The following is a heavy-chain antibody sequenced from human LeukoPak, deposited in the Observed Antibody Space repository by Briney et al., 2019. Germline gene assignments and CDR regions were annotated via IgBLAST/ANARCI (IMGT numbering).Heavy chain of an antibody. V-gene: IGHV4-59*01. D-gene: IGHD4-17*01. CDR2: IYYSGST. Sequence: PSETLSLTCTVSGGSISSYYWSWIRQPPGKGLEWIGYIYYSGSTNYNPSLKSRVTISVDTSKNQFSLKLSSVTAADTAVYYCARARDYDPPAFYYYYMDVWGKGPRSPSP. CDR3: ARARDYDPPAFYYYYMDV. CDR1: GGSISSYY. J-gene: IGHJ6*03.